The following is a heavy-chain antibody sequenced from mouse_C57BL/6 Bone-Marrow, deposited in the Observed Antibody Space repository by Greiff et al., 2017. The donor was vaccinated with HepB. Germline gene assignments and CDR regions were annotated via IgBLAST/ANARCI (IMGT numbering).Heavy chain of an antibody. J-gene: IGHJ4*01. CDR1: GFNIKDYY. CDR2: IDPEDGEN. Sequence: VQLQQSGAELVKPGASVKLSCTASGFNIKDYYMHWVKQRTEQGLEWIGRIDPEDGENKYAPKFQGKATITADTSSNTAYLQLSSLTSEDTAVYYCAPYSNSEDAMDYWGQGTSVTVSS. D-gene: IGHD2-5*01. V-gene: IGHV14-2*01. CDR3: APYSNSEDAMDY.